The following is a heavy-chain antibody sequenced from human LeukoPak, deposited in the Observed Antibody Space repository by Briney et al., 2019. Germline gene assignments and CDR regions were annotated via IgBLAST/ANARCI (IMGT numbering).Heavy chain of an antibody. CDR3: AREYYYDSSGYYYVNAFDI. D-gene: IGHD3-22*01. J-gene: IGHJ3*02. CDR2: TYYRSKWYN. Sequence: SQTLSLTCAISGDSVSSNSAAWNWIRQSPSRGLEWLGRTYYRSKWYNDYAVSEKSRITINPDTSKNQFSLQLNSVTPEDTAVYYCAREYYYDSSGYYYVNAFDIWGQGTMVTVSS. V-gene: IGHV6-1*01. CDR1: GDSVSSNSAA.